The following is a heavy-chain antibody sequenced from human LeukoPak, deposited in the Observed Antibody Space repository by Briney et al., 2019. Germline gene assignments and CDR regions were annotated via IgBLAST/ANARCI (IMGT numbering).Heavy chain of an antibody. V-gene: IGHV3-33*01. Sequence: PGGSLRLSCAASGFTFSSYGMHWVRQAPGKGLEWVAVIWYDGSNKYYADSVKGRFTISRDNSKNTLYLQMNSLRAEDTAVYYCARDLRRSGFGELLYANYYYYGMDVWGQGTTVTVSS. CDR3: ARDLRRSGFGELLYANYYYYGMDV. CDR1: GFTFSSYG. D-gene: IGHD3-10*01. CDR2: IWYDGSNK. J-gene: IGHJ6*02.